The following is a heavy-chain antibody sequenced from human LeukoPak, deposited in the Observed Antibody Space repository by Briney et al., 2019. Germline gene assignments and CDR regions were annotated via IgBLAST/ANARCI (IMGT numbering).Heavy chain of an antibody. CDR1: GYTFTSYD. CDR3: ARGIAWELLALGYSYYMDV. D-gene: IGHD1-26*01. V-gene: IGHV1-8*03. CDR2: MNPNSGNT. J-gene: IGHJ6*03. Sequence: GASVKASCKASGYTFTSYDINWVRQATGQGLEWMGWMNPNSGNTGYAQKFQGRVTITRNTSISTAYMELSSLRSEDTAVYYCARGIAWELLALGYSYYMDVWGKGTTVTVPS.